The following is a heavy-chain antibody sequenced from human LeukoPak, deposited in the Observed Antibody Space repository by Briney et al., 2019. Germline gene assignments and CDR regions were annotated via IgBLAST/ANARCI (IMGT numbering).Heavy chain of an antibody. V-gene: IGHV1-2*02. J-gene: IGHJ6*02. CDR1: GYTFTGYY. CDR2: INPNSGGT. D-gene: IGHD2-15*01. Sequence: ASVKVSCKASGYTFTGYYMHWVRQAPGQGPEWMGWINPNSGGTKYAQKFQGRVTMTRDTSISTAYMGLSRLRSDDTAVYYCAGSWYPVGRYYYYGMDVWGQGTTVTVSS. CDR3: AGSWYPVGRYYYYGMDV.